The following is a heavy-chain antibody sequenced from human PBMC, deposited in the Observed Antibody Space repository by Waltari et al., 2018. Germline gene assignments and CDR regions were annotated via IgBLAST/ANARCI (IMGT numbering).Heavy chain of an antibody. D-gene: IGHD2-2*01. CDR3: WGDCSSTSCYFDP. J-gene: IGHJ5*02. CDR2: INPNSGGT. CDR1: GYTFTGYY. Sequence: QVQLAQSGAEVKKPGASVKVSCKASGYTFTGYYMHWVRQAPGQGLEWMGWINPNSGGTNYAQKFQGRVTMTRDTSISTAYMELSRLRSDDTAVYYCWGDCSSTSCYFDPWGQGTLVTVSS. V-gene: IGHV1-2*02.